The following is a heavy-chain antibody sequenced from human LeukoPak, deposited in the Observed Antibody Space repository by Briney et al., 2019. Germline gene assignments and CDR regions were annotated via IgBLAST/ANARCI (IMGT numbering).Heavy chain of an antibody. CDR1: GFTLSSNY. D-gene: IGHD3-3*02. CDR2: IYSGGST. V-gene: IGHV3-53*01. Sequence: GESLTLSCAVSGFTLSSNYMSWVRQPPGKVLEWVSVIYSGGSTYYADSVKGRFTISRDNSKTKLDLHMNRLRAEDRAVYYCARSVPSTYYFDWWGGGTLVTVPS. CDR3: ARSVPSTYYFDW. J-gene: IGHJ4*02.